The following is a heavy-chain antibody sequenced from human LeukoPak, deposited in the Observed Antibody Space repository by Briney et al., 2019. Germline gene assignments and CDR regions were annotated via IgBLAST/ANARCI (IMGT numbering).Heavy chain of an antibody. CDR1: GYSISSGYY. D-gene: IGHD1-1*01. Sequence: SETLSLTCTVSGYSISSGYYWGWIRQPPGKGLEWIGSIYHSGSTYYNPSLKSRVTISVDTSKNQFSLKLSSVTAADTAVYYCARAAGTGLFDYWGQGTLVTVSS. CDR2: IYHSGST. V-gene: IGHV4-38-2*02. CDR3: ARAAGTGLFDY. J-gene: IGHJ4*02.